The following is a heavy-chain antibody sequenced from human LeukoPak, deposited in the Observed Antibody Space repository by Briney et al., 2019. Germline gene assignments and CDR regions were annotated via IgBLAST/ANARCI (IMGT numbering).Heavy chain of an antibody. Sequence: PGGSLRLSCAASGFTVSSNYMSWVRQAPGKGLEWVSGIYSGGSTDYADSVKGRFTISRDNSENTLYLQMNSLRAEDTAVYYCARDLPSLDWGQGTLVTVSS. CDR1: GFTVSSNY. CDR3: ARDLPSLD. J-gene: IGHJ4*02. V-gene: IGHV3-53*01. CDR2: IYSGGST.